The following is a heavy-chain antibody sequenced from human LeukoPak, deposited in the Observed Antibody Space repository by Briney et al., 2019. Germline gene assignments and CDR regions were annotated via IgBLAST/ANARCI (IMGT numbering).Heavy chain of an antibody. CDR3: ARGLVVAARPGYWFDP. V-gene: IGHV1-8*03. Sequence: VASVKVSCKASGYTFTSYYMHWVRQAPGQGLEWMGWMNPNSGNTGYAQKFQGRVTITRNTSISTAYMELSSLRSEDTAVYYYARGLVVAARPGYWFDPWGQGTLVTVSS. D-gene: IGHD6-6*01. J-gene: IGHJ5*02. CDR2: MNPNSGNT. CDR1: GYTFTSYY.